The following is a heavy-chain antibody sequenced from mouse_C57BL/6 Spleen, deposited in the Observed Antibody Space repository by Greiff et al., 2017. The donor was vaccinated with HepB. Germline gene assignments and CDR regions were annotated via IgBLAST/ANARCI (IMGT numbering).Heavy chain of an antibody. CDR1: GYTFTGYW. CDR3: ARYVFYWYFDV. V-gene: IGHV1-69*01. Sequence: VQLQQSGAELMKPGASVKLSCKATGYTFTGYWIEWVKQRPGQGLEWIGEIDPSDSYTNYNQKFKGKSTLTVDKSSSTAYMQLSSLTSEDSAVYYCARYVFYWYFDVWGTGTTVTVSS. CDR2: IDPSDSYT. J-gene: IGHJ1*03.